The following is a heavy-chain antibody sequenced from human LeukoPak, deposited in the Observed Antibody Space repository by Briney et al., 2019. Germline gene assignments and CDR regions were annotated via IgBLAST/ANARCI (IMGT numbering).Heavy chain of an antibody. J-gene: IGHJ4*02. Sequence: PAETLSLTCAVYGGSFSGYYWSWIRQPPGKGLEWIGVINHSGSTNYNPSLKSRVTISVDTSKNQFSLKLSSVTAADTAVYYCARVSPGSYWGQGTLVTVSS. CDR2: INHSGST. CDR3: ARVSPGSY. D-gene: IGHD1-26*01. CDR1: GGSFSGYY. V-gene: IGHV4-34*01.